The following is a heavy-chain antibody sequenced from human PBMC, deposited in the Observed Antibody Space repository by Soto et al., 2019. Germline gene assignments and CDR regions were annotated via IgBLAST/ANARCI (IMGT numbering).Heavy chain of an antibody. CDR3: AKTLSCSGGSCYSLYYYYYMDV. CDR2: ISYDGSNK. V-gene: IGHV3-30*18. J-gene: IGHJ6*03. Sequence: GGSLRLSCAASGFTFSSYGMHWVRQAPGKGLEWVAVISYDGSNKYYADSVKGRFTISRDNSKNTLYLQMNSLRAEDTAVYYCAKTLSCSGGSCYSLYYYYYMDVWGKGTTVTVSS. D-gene: IGHD2-15*01. CDR1: GFTFSSYG.